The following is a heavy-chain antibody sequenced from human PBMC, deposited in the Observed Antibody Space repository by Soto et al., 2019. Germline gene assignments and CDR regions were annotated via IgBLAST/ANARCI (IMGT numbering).Heavy chain of an antibody. Sequence: SVKVSCKASGGTFNTYTFSWVRQAPGQGLEWTGSIIPIFGTTHYAQSFQGRLSITADQSSTTTYMELRSLTSHDTALYYCARIPRYSFPTSDPLDNWGQGTLVTVSS. V-gene: IGHV1-69*13. CDR2: IIPIFGTT. CDR1: GGTFNTYT. J-gene: IGHJ1*01. D-gene: IGHD1-26*01. CDR3: ARIPRYSFPTSDPLDN.